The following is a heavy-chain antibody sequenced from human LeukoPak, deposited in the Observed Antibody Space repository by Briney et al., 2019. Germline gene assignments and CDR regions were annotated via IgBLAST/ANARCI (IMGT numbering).Heavy chain of an antibody. CDR1: GFTFDDYA. Sequence: GRSLRLSRAASGFTFDDYAMHWVRQAPGKGLEWVSGISWNSGSIGYADSVKGRFTISRDNAKNSLYLQMNSLRAEDTALYYCAKGTLPDYWGQGTLVTVSS. CDR2: ISWNSGSI. CDR3: AKGTLPDY. V-gene: IGHV3-9*01. J-gene: IGHJ4*02.